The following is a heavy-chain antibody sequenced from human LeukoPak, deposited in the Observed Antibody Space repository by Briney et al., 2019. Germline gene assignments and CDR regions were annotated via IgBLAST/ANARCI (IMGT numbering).Heavy chain of an antibody. J-gene: IGHJ4*02. Sequence: GASVKVSCKASGGTFSSYAISWVRQAPGQGLEWMGGIIPIFGTANYAQKFQGRVTITADESTSTAYMQLSSLRSEDTAVYYCARGSGDYLPFDYWGQGTLVTVSS. CDR1: GGTFSSYA. CDR2: IIPIFGTA. CDR3: ARGSGDYLPFDY. V-gene: IGHV1-69*01. D-gene: IGHD2/OR15-2a*01.